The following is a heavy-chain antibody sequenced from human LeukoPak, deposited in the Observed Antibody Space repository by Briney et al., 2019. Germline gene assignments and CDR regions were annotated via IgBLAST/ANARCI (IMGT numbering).Heavy chain of an antibody. V-gene: IGHV5-51*01. CDR1: GYSFTNYW. J-gene: IGHJ3*02. CDR3: ARQKFFIYGDYGDAFDI. Sequence: GESLQISCKGSGYSFTNYWIGWVRQMPGKGLEWMGIIYPGDSDTRYSPSFQGQVTISADKSISTAYLQWSSLKASDTAMYYCARQKFFIYGDYGDAFDIWGQGTMVTVSS. CDR2: IYPGDSDT. D-gene: IGHD4-17*01.